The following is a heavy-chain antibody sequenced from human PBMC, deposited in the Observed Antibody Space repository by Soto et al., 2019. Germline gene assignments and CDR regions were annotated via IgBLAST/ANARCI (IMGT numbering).Heavy chain of an antibody. D-gene: IGHD2-21*02. CDR2: IIPIFGTA. V-gene: IGHV1-69*13. CDR3: ASGPIVVVTAIQFDY. J-gene: IGHJ4*02. CDR1: GGTFSSYA. Sequence: ASVKVSCKASGGTFSSYAISWVRQAPGQGLEWMGGIIPIFGTANYAQKFQGRVTITADESTSTAYMELRSLRSEDTAVYYCASGPIVVVTAIQFDYWGQGTLVTVSS.